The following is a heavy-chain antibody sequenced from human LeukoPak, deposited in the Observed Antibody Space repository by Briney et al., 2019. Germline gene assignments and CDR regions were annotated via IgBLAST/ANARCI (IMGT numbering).Heavy chain of an antibody. Sequence: GGSLRLSCAAPGFAVSSNYMSWVRQAPGKGLEWVSVIYSGGSTYYADSVKGRFTISRDNSKNTPYLQMNSLRAEDTAVYYCARAHVGWKPLGHYYTDVWGKGTTVTDSS. J-gene: IGHJ6*03. CDR2: IYSGGST. V-gene: IGHV3-53*01. CDR1: GFAVSSNY. CDR3: ARAHVGWKPLGHYYTDV. D-gene: IGHD1-1*01.